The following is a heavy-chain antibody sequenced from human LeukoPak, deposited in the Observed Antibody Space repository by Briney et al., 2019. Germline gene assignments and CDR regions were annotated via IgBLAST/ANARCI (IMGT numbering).Heavy chain of an antibody. CDR1: GFTFSNYW. CDR3: ARPGYSYGFDD. CDR2: INSDGSST. D-gene: IGHD5-18*01. Sequence: PGGSLRLSCAASGFTFSNYWMHWVRHGPGKGLGWVSRINSDGSSTNYADSVKGRFTISRDNAKNTLYLQMNSLRAEDTAVYYCARPGYSYGFDDWGQGTLVTAS. J-gene: IGHJ4*02. V-gene: IGHV3-74*01.